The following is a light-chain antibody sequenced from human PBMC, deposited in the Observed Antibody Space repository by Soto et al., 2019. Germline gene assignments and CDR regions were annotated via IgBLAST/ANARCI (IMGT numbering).Light chain of an antibody. CDR3: QQYSRYPWT. V-gene: IGKV1-5*03. CDR2: KVS. CDR1: QSLSDW. J-gene: IGKJ1*01. Sequence: DIQMTQSPSTLSASVGDRVTITCRASQSLSDWLAWYQQKPGKAPKLLIYKVSFLESGVPLRFSGGGSGTEFTLTISSLQPDDFATYYCQQYSRYPWTFGQGTKVEIK.